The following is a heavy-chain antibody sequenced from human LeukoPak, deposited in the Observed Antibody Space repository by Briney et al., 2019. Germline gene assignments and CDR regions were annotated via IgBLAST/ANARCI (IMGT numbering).Heavy chain of an antibody. J-gene: IGHJ3*02. CDR2: INHSGST. V-gene: IGHV4-34*01. Sequence: SETLSLTCAVYGGSFSGYYWSWIRQPPGKGLEWIGEINHSGSTNYNPSLKSRVTISVDTSKNQFSLKLSSVTAADTAVYYCAKRRKYYYDSSGPANDAFDIWGQGTMVTVSS. CDR3: AKRRKYYYDSSGPANDAFDI. CDR1: GGSFSGYY. D-gene: IGHD3-22*01.